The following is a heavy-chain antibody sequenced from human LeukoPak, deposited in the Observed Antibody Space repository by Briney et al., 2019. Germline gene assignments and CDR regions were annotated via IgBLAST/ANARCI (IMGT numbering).Heavy chain of an antibody. V-gene: IGHV3-21*01. CDR3: ARHYYDSSDLRMYAFDI. Sequence: GGSLRLSCADSGFTFRTYIMNWVRQAPGKGLEWVSSISGSSTYIYYADSVKGRFTISRDNAKNSLYLQMNSLRAEDTAVYYCARHYYDSSDLRMYAFDIWGQGTMVTVSS. CDR2: ISGSSTYI. CDR1: GFTFRTYI. J-gene: IGHJ3*02. D-gene: IGHD3-22*01.